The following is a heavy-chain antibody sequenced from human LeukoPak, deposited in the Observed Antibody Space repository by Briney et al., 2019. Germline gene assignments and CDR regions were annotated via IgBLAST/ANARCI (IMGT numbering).Heavy chain of an antibody. J-gene: IGHJ4*02. Sequence: SETLSLTCTVSGGSISSYYWSWIRQPPGKGLEWIGYIYYSGSTNYNPSLKSRVTTSVDTSKNQFSLKLSSVTAADTAVYYCARGGYSYGYLYYFDYWGQGTLVTVSS. D-gene: IGHD5-18*01. CDR2: IYYSGST. CDR3: ARGGYSYGYLYYFDY. CDR1: GGSISSYY. V-gene: IGHV4-59*01.